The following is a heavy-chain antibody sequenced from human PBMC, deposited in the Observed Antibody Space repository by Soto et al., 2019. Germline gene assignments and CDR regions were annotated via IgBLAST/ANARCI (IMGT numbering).Heavy chain of an antibody. V-gene: IGHV1-18*01. J-gene: IGHJ6*02. D-gene: IGHD2-2*01. Sequence: ASVKVSCKASGYTFTSYGISWVRQAPGQGLEWMGWISAYNGNTNYAQKLQGRVTMTTDTSTSTAYMELRSLRSDDTAVYYCARDDDIVVVPALADYGMDVWGQGTTVTVSS. CDR3: ARDDDIVVVPALADYGMDV. CDR2: ISAYNGNT. CDR1: GYTFTSYG.